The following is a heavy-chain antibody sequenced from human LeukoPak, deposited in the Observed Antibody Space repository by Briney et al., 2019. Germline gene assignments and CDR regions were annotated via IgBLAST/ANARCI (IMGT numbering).Heavy chain of an antibody. J-gene: IGHJ4*02. CDR3: ARGNARSWYFLY. V-gene: IGHV1-2*06. D-gene: IGHD6-13*01. CDR1: GYTFTDYY. Sequence: ASVKASCKASGYTFTDYYMHWVRQAPGQGLEWMGRVNPNSGIANYAQRFQGRVTMTRDTSISTAYMELSGLRSDDTALYYCARGNARSWYFLYWGQGTLVTVSS. CDR2: VNPNSGIA.